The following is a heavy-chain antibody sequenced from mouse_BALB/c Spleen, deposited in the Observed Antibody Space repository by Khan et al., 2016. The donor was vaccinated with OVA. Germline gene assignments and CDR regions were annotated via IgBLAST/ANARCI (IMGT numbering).Heavy chain of an antibody. CDR3: ATLYCYGRRVYFDY. J-gene: IGHJ2*01. D-gene: IGHD1-1*01. CDR2: ISSGGNYT. CDR1: GFTFSSYG. Sequence: EVELVESGGDLVKPGGSLKLSCAASGFTFSSYGMSWVRQTPDKRLEWVATISSGGNYTYYPDSVKGRFTISRDNAKNTLYLQMSSLKSEDTAMYSCATLYCYGRRVYFDYWGQGTTLTVSS. V-gene: IGHV5-6*01.